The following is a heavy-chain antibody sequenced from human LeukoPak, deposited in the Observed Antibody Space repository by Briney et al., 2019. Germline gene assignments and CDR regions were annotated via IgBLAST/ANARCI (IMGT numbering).Heavy chain of an antibody. CDR3: ARDVFDSSWSSSFDY. D-gene: IGHD6-13*01. Sequence: ASVKVSCKASGYTFTSYGISWVRQAPGQGLEWRGWISAYNGNTNYAQKLQGRVTMTTDTSTSTAYMELRSLRSDDTAVYYCARDVFDSSWSSSFDYWGQGTLVTVSS. CDR2: ISAYNGNT. V-gene: IGHV1-18*01. CDR1: GYTFTSYG. J-gene: IGHJ4*02.